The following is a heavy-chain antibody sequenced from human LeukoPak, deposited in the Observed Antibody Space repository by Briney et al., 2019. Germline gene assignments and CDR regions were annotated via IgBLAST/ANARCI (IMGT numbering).Heavy chain of an antibody. V-gene: IGHV3-53*01. CDR3: ARDLGGYIDY. CDR2: IYSCGST. D-gene: IGHD6-13*01. CDR1: GFTVSSNY. Sequence: GGSLRLSCAVSGFTVSSNYMSWVRQAPGKGLEWVSVIYSCGSTYYADSVKGRFTISRDNSKNTLYLQMDSLRAGDTAVYYCARDLGGYIDYWGQGTLVPVSS. J-gene: IGHJ4*02.